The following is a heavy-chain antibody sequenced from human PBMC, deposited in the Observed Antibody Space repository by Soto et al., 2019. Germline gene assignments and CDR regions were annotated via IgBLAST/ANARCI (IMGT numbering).Heavy chain of an antibody. CDR3: AITYCRDNSCPRDFDF. V-gene: IGHV1-69*02. CDR2: FIPILDMA. Sequence: QVQVVQSGAEVKKPESSVKVSCKPSGGTFNTYTVNWVRLAPGHGLEWMGRFIPILDMANYAQKFRDRVTITADRSTFTAYMELNSLTSDDTAVYYCAITYCRDNSCPRDFDFWGPGTRVTVSS. D-gene: IGHD2-21*01. J-gene: IGHJ4*02. CDR1: GGTFNTYT.